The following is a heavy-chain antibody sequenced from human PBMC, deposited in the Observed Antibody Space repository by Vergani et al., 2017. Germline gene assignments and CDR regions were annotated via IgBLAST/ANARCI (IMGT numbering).Heavy chain of an antibody. CDR1: GFSFSGYW. CDR2: IKSDGSIT. V-gene: IGHV3-74*02. CDR3: ARGTSGWPLKWFDP. J-gene: IGHJ5*02. D-gene: IGHD6-19*01. Sequence: EVQLLESGGNLVQPGGSLRLSCEGSGFSFSGYWMHWVRQSPEKGLVWVSRIKSDGSITNYADSVKGRFTISRDNSKNTLYLQMNSLRSDDAAVYYCARGTSGWPLKWFDPWGQGTLVAVSS.